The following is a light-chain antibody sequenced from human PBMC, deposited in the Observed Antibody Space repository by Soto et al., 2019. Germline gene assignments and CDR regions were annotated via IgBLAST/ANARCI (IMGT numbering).Light chain of an antibody. CDR3: QQYYTTPRIT. V-gene: IGKV4-1*01. CDR2: WAY. CDR1: QVVLYSSNNKNY. J-gene: IGKJ5*01. Sequence: EIVMTHSPDSLAVSLGESATINCKSSQVVLYSSNNKNYLAWYQQKPGQPPKLLIYWAYNRESGVPDRFSGSGSGTDLTLTISSVQAEDVAVYSCQQYYTTPRITFGRGTRLDIK.